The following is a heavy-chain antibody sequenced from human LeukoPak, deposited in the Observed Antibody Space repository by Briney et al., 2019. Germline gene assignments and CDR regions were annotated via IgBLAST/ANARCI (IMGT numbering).Heavy chain of an antibody. J-gene: IGHJ4*02. D-gene: IGHD2-8*01. CDR2: MNPSGRT. CDR1: GGSLSGFY. CDR3: ARGLKPYCTNGVCYIGDF. V-gene: IGHV4-34*01. Sequence: PSETLSLTCGVYGGSLSGFYWNWIRQPPGKGLEWIGEMNPSGRTTYNPSLKSRVSMSLDTSKNQFSLKLSSVTAADTAVYYCARGLKPYCTNGVCYIGDFWGQGTLVTVSP.